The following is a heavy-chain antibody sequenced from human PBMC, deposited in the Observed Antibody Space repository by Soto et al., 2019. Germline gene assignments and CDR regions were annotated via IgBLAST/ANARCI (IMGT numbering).Heavy chain of an antibody. D-gene: IGHD6-13*01. CDR3: ARPSSSWTWALDY. CDR1: GYSFTSYW. J-gene: IGHJ4*02. Sequence: GESLKISCKGSGYSFTSYWIGWVRQMPGKGLEWMGIIYPGDSDTRYSPSFQGQVTISADKSISTAYLQWSSLKTSDTAMYYCARPSSSWTWALDYWGQGTLVTVSS. V-gene: IGHV5-51*01. CDR2: IYPGDSDT.